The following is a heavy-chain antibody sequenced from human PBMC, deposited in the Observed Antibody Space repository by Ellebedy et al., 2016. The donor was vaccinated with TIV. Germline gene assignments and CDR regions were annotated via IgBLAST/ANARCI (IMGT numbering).Heavy chain of an antibody. CDR3: ARDTWDCP. CDR2: IWYDGSKK. J-gene: IGHJ5*02. D-gene: IGHD1-26*01. CDR1: GFTFNSYG. V-gene: IGHV3-33*01. Sequence: GGSLRLXXAASGFTFNSYGMHWVRQAPGKGLEWVAVIWYDGSKKYYADSVKGRFTISRDNFKNTLYLQMNSLRAEDTAVYYCARDTWDCPWGQGTLVTVSS.